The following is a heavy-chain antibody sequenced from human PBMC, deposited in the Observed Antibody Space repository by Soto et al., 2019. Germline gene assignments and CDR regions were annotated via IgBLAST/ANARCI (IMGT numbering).Heavy chain of an antibody. CDR3: ARDTGLAPTVWGY. J-gene: IGHJ4*03. D-gene: IGHD7-27*01. CDR2: VYHSGST. Sequence: QVQLQESGPGLVKPSQTLSLTCSVSGDSIRGGGHYWNWIRQFPGKGLEWIGYVYHSGSTHYNPSLRGRLTISIDRSKNQFSLRLISVTAADTALYSCARDTGLAPTVWGYWGHGTQVTVSS. CDR1: GDSIRGGGHY. V-gene: IGHV4-31*03.